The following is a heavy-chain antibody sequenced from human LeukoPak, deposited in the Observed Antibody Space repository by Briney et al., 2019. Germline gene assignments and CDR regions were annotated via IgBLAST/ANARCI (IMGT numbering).Heavy chain of an antibody. CDR3: ARDSPPAAISPPYDY. CDR1: GFTFSSYS. J-gene: IGHJ4*02. D-gene: IGHD2-2*01. V-gene: IGHV3-21*01. Sequence: PGGSLRLSCAASGFTFSSYSMNWVRQAPGKGLEWVSSISSSSSYIYYADSVKGRFTISRDNAKNSLYLQMNSLRAEDTAVYYCARDSPPAAISPPYDYWAREPWSPSPQ. CDR2: ISSSSSYI.